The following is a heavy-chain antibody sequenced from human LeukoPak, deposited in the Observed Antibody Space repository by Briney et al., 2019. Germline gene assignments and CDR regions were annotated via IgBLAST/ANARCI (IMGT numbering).Heavy chain of an antibody. CDR1: GYTFTSYD. CDR2: MNPNSGNT. V-gene: IGHV1-8*01. Sequence: ASVKVPCKASGYTFTSYDINWVRQATGQGLEWMGWMNPNSGNTGYAQKFQGRVTMTRNTSISTAYMELSSLRSEDTAVYYCARQGIAAAGTEDYWGQGTLVTVSS. D-gene: IGHD6-13*01. CDR3: ARQGIAAAGTEDY. J-gene: IGHJ4*02.